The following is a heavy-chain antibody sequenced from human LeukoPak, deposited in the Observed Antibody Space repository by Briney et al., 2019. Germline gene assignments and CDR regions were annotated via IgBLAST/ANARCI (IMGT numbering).Heavy chain of an antibody. J-gene: IGHJ4*02. V-gene: IGHV3-23*01. CDR2: ISGSGGST. CDR1: GFTFSSYA. Sequence: GGSLRLSCAASGFTFSSYAMSWVRQAPGKGLEWVSAISGSGGSTYYADSVKGRFTISRDNSKNTLYLQMNSLRAEDTAVYYCAKAPYDFWSGYYFDYWGQGTLVTVSS. CDR3: AKAPYDFWSGYYFDY. D-gene: IGHD3-3*01.